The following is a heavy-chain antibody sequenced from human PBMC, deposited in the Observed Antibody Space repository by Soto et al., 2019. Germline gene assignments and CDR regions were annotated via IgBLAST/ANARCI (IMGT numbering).Heavy chain of an antibody. CDR2: IKQDGSEK. J-gene: IGHJ4*02. Sequence: WVRQVPGKGLEWVANIKQDGSEKNYVDSVKGRFTISRDNAKNSLYLQMNSLRGEDTAVYYCARENYFDYWGQGTLVTVSS. CDR3: ARENYFDY. V-gene: IGHV3-7*04.